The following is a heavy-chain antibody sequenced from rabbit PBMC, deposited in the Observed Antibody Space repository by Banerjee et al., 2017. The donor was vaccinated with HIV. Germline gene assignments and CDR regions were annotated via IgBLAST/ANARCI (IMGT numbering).Heavy chain of an antibody. Sequence: QEQPEESGGDLVKPGASLTLTCTASGFSLSSYWICWVRQAPGKGLEWIAGIYTDGRDDTYYASWAKGRFTISKTSSTTVTLQMTSLTAADTATYFCARDFNLWGQGTLVTVS. V-gene: IGHV1S45*01. J-gene: IGHJ4*01. CDR1: GFSLSSYW. CDR3: ARDFNL. CDR2: IYTDGRDDT.